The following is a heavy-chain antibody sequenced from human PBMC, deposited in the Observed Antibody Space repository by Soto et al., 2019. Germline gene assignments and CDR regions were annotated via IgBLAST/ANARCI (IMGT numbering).Heavy chain of an antibody. J-gene: IGHJ5*02. CDR3: ARGIWVRGIIGFNWFDP. D-gene: IGHD3-10*01. V-gene: IGHV4-31*03. Sequence: QVQLQESGPGLVKPSQTLSLTCSVSGGSITSGGYYWNWIRQHPGKGLEWIGYIYYGGITYYNPSLKSRITISVDTSKNQFSLKLSSATAADTAMYCCARGIWVRGIIGFNWFDPWGQGTLVTVSS. CDR2: IYYGGIT. CDR1: GGSITSGGYY.